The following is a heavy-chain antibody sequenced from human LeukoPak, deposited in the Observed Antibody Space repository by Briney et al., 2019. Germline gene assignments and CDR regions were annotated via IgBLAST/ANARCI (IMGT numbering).Heavy chain of an antibody. J-gene: IGHJ4*02. V-gene: IGHV4-39*01. CDR3: ASHPPSYDILTGYHTTYYFDY. D-gene: IGHD3-9*01. CDR2: IYYSGST. CDR1: GGSISISSYY. Sequence: PSETLSLTCTVCGGSISISSYYWGWIRQPPGKGLEWIGSIYYSGSTYYNPSLKSRVTISVDTSKNQFSLKLSSVTAADTAVYYCASHPPSYDILTGYHTTYYFDYWGQGTLVTVSS.